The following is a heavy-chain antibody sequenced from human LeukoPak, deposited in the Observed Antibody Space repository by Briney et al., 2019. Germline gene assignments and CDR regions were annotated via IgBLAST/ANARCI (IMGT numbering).Heavy chain of an antibody. V-gene: IGHV4-39*01. Sequence: PSETLSLTCTVSGGSISSSSYYWGWIRQPPGKGLEWIVSIYYSGSTYYNPSLKSRVTISVDTSKNQFSLKLSSVTAADTAVYYCARQGYYGSGSWDYYGMDVWGQGTTVTVSS. CDR3: ARQGYYGSGSWDYYGMDV. D-gene: IGHD3-10*01. CDR2: IYYSGST. J-gene: IGHJ6*02. CDR1: GGSISSSSYY.